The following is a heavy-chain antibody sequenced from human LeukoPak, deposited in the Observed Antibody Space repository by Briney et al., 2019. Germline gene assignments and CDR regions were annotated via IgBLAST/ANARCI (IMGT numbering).Heavy chain of an antibody. V-gene: IGHV1-8*01. CDR2: MNPNSGNT. CDR3: AREGRDGYDWGYDY. Sequence: ASVKVSCKASGYTFTSYDINWVRQATGQGLEWMGWMNPNSGNTGYAQKFQGRVTMTRDMSTSTVYMELSSLRSEDTAVYYCAREGRDGYDWGYDYWGQGTLVTVSS. CDR1: GYTFTSYD. J-gene: IGHJ4*02. D-gene: IGHD5-24*01.